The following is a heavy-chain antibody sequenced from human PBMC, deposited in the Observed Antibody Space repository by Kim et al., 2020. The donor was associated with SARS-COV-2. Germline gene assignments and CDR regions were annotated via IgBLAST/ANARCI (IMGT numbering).Heavy chain of an antibody. J-gene: IGHJ4*02. V-gene: IGHV4-39*01. D-gene: IGHD1-26*01. CDR3: ARRSGSYSLYYFDY. Sequence: NPSLKSRVTISVDTSKNQFSLKLSSVTAADTAVYYCARRSGSYSLYYFDYWGQGTLVTVSS.